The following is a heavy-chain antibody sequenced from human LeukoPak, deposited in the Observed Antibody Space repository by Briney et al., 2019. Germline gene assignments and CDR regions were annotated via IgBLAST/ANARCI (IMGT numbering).Heavy chain of an antibody. V-gene: IGHV4-34*01. CDR3: ARRAFPTSYSL. CDR1: SGSFSGYY. Sequence: SETLSLTCAVYSGSFSGYYWSWIRQSPGKGLEWTGEINHSGSTNYNPSLKSRVTISIDTSKNQFSLKLRSVTAADTAVYFCARRAFPTSYSLWGQGTLVTVSS. D-gene: IGHD2-15*01. J-gene: IGHJ4*02. CDR2: INHSGST.